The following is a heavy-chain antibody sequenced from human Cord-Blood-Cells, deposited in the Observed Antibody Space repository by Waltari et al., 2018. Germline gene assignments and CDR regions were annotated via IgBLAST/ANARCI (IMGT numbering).Heavy chain of an antibody. V-gene: IGHV1-2*02. CDR2: INPNSGGT. Sequence: QVQLVQSGADVKKPGASVTVSCKASGYTFHGHHLPWVLQAPGQGLEWMGWINPNSGGTNYAQKFQGRVTMTRDTSISTAYMELSRLRSDDTAVYYCARDRGGYWYFDLWGRGTLVTVSS. J-gene: IGHJ2*01. CDR1: GYTFHGHH. D-gene: IGHD3-16*01. CDR3: ARDRGGYWYFDL.